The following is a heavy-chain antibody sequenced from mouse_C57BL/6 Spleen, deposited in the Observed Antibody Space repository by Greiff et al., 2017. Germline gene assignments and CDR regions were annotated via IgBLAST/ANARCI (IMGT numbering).Heavy chain of an antibody. CDR3: AKSDYYGSSLGYFDY. D-gene: IGHD1-1*01. J-gene: IGHJ2*01. CDR1: GYTFTSYW. Sequence: QVQLQQPGAELVMPGASVKLSCKASGYTFTSYWMHWVKQRPGQGFEWIGEIDPSDSYTNYNQKFKGKSTLTVDKSSSTAYMQLSSLTSEDSAVYYCAKSDYYGSSLGYFDYWGQGTTLTVSS. CDR2: IDPSDSYT. V-gene: IGHV1-69*01.